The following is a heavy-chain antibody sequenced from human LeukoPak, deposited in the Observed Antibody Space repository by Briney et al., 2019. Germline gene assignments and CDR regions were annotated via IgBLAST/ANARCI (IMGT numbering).Heavy chain of an antibody. Sequence: PGGSLRLSCAASGFTFSDYYMSWFRQAPGKGLECISYISKSGDTIYYADSVKGRFTISRDNAKNSLYLQMNSLRAEDTALYYCAKASSGVAGPFDYWGQGTLVTVSS. V-gene: IGHV3-11*01. CDR1: GFTFSDYY. CDR2: ISKSGDTI. CDR3: AKASSGVAGPFDY. J-gene: IGHJ4*02. D-gene: IGHD6-19*01.